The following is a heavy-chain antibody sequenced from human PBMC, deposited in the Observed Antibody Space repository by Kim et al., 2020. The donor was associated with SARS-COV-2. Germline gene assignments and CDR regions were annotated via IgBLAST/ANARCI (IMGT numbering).Heavy chain of an antibody. J-gene: IGHJ4*02. Sequence: GESLKISCKGSAYTFTKSWIVWVRQMPGKGLEWMGIIYPYNSDTTYSPSFQGQVTISADRSLSTAYLQWSSLKASATAMYYCAKRATLTSRFDYWGQGTL. D-gene: IGHD3-16*01. CDR2: IYPYNSDT. CDR1: AYTFTKSW. V-gene: IGHV5-51*01. CDR3: AKRATLTSRFDY.